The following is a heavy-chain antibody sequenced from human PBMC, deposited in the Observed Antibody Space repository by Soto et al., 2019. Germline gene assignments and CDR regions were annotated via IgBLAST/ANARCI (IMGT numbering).Heavy chain of an antibody. V-gene: IGHV4-59*08. CDR1: GGSISSFY. CDR3: ARGHYDSSGYYYMFDY. J-gene: IGHJ4*02. Sequence: SETLSLTCTVSGGSISSFYWSWIRQPPGKGLEWIGYIYYSGSTNYNPSLKSRVTISVDTSKNQFSLKLSSVTAADTAVYYCARGHYDSSGYYYMFDYWGQGTLVTVSS. D-gene: IGHD3-22*01. CDR2: IYYSGST.